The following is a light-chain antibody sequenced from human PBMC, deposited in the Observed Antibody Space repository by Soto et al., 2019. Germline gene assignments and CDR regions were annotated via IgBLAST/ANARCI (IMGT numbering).Light chain of an antibody. J-gene: IGKJ4*01. V-gene: IGKV3-20*01. CDR3: QQYGSSPGT. Sequence: EMVLPQSPGTLSLSPGARATLSCRASQSVSSSLAWYPQKRGQAPRLLISGASSSATGIPDRFSGSGSGTDFTLTISRLELDDFAVDYCQQYGSSPGTFGGGTKVESK. CDR1: QSVSSS. CDR2: GAS.